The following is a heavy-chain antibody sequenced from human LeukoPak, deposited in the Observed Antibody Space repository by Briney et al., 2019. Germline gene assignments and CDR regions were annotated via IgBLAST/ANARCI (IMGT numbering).Heavy chain of an antibody. D-gene: IGHD6-19*01. CDR3: AKARGSGYYSSFDL. CDR2: FTGSGGST. CDR1: GFTFSNYA. V-gene: IGHV3-23*01. J-gene: IGHJ2*01. Sequence: PGGPLSLSCAASGFTFSNYALNWVRQAPGKGLERVSAFTGSGGSTYYADSVKGRFTISRDNSKNTLFLQMNSLRAEDTAVYYCAKARGSGYYSSFDLWGRGTLVTVSS.